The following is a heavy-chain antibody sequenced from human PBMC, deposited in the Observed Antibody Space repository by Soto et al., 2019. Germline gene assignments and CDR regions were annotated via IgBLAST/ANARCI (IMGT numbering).Heavy chain of an antibody. J-gene: IGHJ4*02. CDR2: IYYSGST. V-gene: IGHV4-59*01. CDR3: ARATVDYGDYYFDY. CDR1: GGSISSYY. D-gene: IGHD4-17*01. Sequence: ETLSLTCSVSGGSISSYYWSWIRQPPGKGLEWIGYIYYSGSTNYNPSLKSRVTISVDTSKNQFSLKLSSVTAADTAVYYCARATVDYGDYYFDYWGQGTLVTVSS.